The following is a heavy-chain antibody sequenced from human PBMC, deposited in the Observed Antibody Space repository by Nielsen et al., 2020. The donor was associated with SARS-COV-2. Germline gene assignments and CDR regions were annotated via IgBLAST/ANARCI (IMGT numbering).Heavy chain of an antibody. CDR1: GGSISSSSYY. J-gene: IGHJ3*02. CDR3: ARRVASRPVYAFDI. Sequence: SETLSLTCTVSGGSISSSSYYWGWIRQPPGKGLEWIGSIYYSGSTYYNPSLKSRVTISVDTSKNQFSLKLSSVTAADTAVYYCARRVASRPVYAFDIWGLGTMVTVSS. CDR2: IYYSGST. V-gene: IGHV4-39*01. D-gene: IGHD5/OR15-5a*01.